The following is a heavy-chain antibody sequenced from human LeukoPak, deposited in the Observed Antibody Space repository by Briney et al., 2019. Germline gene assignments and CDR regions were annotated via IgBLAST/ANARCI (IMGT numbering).Heavy chain of an antibody. J-gene: IGHJ6*03. CDR2: IGGYGTYI. CDR1: GFTFSSYA. V-gene: IGHV3-21*01. D-gene: IGHD5-24*01. Sequence: GSLRLSCAAPGFTFSSYAMNWVRQAPGKGLECVSSIGGYGTYIYYADSVKGRFTISRDNTKNSLYLQMNGLRAEDTAVYYCARDPSTRIATYYYYYMDVSGKGTTVTVSS. CDR3: ARDPSTRIATYYYYYMDV.